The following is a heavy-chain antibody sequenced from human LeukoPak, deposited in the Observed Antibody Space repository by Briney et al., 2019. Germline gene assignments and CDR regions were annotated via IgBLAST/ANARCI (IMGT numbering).Heavy chain of an antibody. CDR3: AKDCSGGSCYPDY. Sequence: PGGSLRLSCAAAGFTFDDYGMSWVRQAPGRGLGWVPVLYSGGNTYYADSVKGRFTISRDNSKNTLYLQMNSLRAEDTAVYYCAKDCSGGSCYPDYWGQGTLVTVSS. CDR2: LYSGGNT. V-gene: IGHV3-NL1*01. D-gene: IGHD2-15*01. J-gene: IGHJ4*02. CDR1: GFTFDDYG.